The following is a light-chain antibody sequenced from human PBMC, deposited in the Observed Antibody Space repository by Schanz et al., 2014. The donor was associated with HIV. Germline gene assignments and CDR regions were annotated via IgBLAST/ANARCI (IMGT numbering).Light chain of an antibody. CDR2: SAS. Sequence: DIQMTQSPSTLSASVGDRVTLTCRASQSIGNSLAWFQVKPGRAPKLIIYSASSLQTGVPSTFSGSGSGTEFTLTISSLQPEDVAVYYCQQYYRTPWTFGQGTKVEIK. V-gene: IGKV1-5*03. J-gene: IGKJ1*01. CDR1: QSIGNS. CDR3: QQYYRTPWT.